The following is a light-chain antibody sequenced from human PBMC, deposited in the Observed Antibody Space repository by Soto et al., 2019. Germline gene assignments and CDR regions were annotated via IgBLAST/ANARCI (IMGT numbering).Light chain of an antibody. J-gene: IGKJ5*01. CDR3: QQRDSWPIT. Sequence: VLTQSPATLSLSPGETATLSCRASQSVSSYLAWYQQKPGQAPRLLIFGASNRATGIPARFSGSGSGTDFTLTINSLEPDDFAVYYCQQRDSWPITFGQGTRLGIK. V-gene: IGKV3-11*01. CDR1: QSVSSY. CDR2: GAS.